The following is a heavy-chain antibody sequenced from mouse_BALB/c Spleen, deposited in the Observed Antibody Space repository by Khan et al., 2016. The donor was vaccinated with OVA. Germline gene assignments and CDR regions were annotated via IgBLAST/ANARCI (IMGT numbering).Heavy chain of an antibody. Sequence: EVQLQQSGPELVRPGASVKISCKASGYSFTGYFMNWVMQSHGKSLEWIGRINPHIGETFYNQRFKDKAKLTVDESSSTAHLELRSRASEDSAVYYCTRVYRSDFDYWGQGTTLTVSS. J-gene: IGHJ2*01. D-gene: IGHD1-1*01. CDR1: GYSFTGYF. CDR3: TRVYRSDFDY. V-gene: IGHV1-20*02. CDR2: INPHIGET.